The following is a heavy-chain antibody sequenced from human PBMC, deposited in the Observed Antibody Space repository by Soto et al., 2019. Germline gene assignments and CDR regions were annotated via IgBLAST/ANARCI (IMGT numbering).Heavy chain of an antibody. CDR2: IIPIFGTA. V-gene: IGHV1-69*01. CDR1: GGTFSSYA. J-gene: IGHJ4*02. Sequence: QVQLVQSGAEVKKPGSSVKVSCKASGGTFSSYAISWVRQAPGQGLEWMGGIIPIFGTANYAQKFQGRGTITADESTSTAYMEQRSLRSEETAVYYCAREGGGNTVWGQGTLVTVSS. CDR3: AREGGGNTV. D-gene: IGHD4-17*01.